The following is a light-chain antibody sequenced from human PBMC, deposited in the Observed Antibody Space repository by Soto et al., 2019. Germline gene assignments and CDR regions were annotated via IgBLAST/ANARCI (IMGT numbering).Light chain of an antibody. J-gene: IGLJ3*02. CDR2: YDD. V-gene: IGLV1-36*01. Sequence: QSVLTQPPSVSEAPRQRVTISCSGSSSNIGNNAVNWYQQLPGKAPKLLIYYDDLLPSGVSDRFSGSKSGTSASLAISGLQSEDEADYYGAAWDDSLTGPGVFGGGPKRTVL. CDR1: SSNIGNNA. CDR3: AAWDDSLTGPGV.